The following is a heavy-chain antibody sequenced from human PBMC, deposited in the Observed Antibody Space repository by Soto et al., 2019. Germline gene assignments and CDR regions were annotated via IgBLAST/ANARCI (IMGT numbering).Heavy chain of an antibody. CDR2: ISYDGSNK. CDR1: GFTFSSYG. D-gene: IGHD3-3*01. CDR3: AKDPPPYYDFWSGYSPAGAYNWFDP. J-gene: IGHJ5*02. Sequence: GGSLRLSCAASGFTFSSYGMHWVRQAPGKGLEWVAVISYDGSNKYYADSVKGRFTISRDNSKNTLYLQMNSLRAEDTAVYYCAKDPPPYYDFWSGYSPAGAYNWFDPWGQGTLVTVSS. V-gene: IGHV3-30*18.